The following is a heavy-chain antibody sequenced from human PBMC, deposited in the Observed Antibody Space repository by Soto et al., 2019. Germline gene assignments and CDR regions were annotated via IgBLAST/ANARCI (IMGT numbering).Heavy chain of an antibody. Sequence: EVQLVESGGVVVQPGGSLRLSCAASGFTFDDYTMHWVRQAPGKGLEWVSLISWDGGSTYYADSVKGRFTISRDNSKNSLYLQMNSLRTEDTALYYCARSPQYSSSSDLDYWGQGTLVTVSS. D-gene: IGHD6-6*01. CDR3: ARSPQYSSSSDLDY. CDR2: ISWDGGST. CDR1: GFTFDDYT. V-gene: IGHV3-43*01. J-gene: IGHJ4*02.